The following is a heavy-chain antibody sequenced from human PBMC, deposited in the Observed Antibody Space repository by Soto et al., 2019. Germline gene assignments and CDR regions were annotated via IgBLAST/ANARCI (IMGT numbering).Heavy chain of an antibody. D-gene: IGHD2-15*01. J-gene: IGHJ4*02. Sequence: QVQLQQWGAGLLKPSETLSLTCAVYGGSFSGYYCCWIRQPPRKGLERLGEIKHSGRTNYNPARKSRVTRSVDTAKNQFSLELTSVTAADTAVYYWGRAAPRYGSGGSCYSGSDYWGQGTLGTVSS. CDR1: GGSFSGYY. CDR3: GRAAPRYGSGGSCYSGSDY. V-gene: IGHV4-34*01. CDR2: IKHSGRT.